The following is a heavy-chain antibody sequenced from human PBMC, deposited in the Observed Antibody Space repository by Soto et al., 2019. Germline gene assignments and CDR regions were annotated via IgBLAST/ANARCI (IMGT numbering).Heavy chain of an antibody. CDR1: GFTFSSYW. CDR3: ARGNGGVIVFDY. D-gene: IGHD3-16*02. CDR2: INSDGSST. J-gene: IGHJ4*02. V-gene: IGHV3-74*01. Sequence: GGSLRLSCAASGFTFSSYWMHWVRQAPGKGLVWVSRINSDGSSTSYADSVKGRFTISRDNAKNTLYLQMNSLRAEDTAVYYCARGNGGVIVFDYWGQGTLVTVSS.